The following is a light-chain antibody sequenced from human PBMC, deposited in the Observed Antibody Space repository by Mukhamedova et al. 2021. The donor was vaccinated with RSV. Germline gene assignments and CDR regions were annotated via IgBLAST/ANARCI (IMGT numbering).Light chain of an antibody. Sequence: WYQRRVHGKATKLLIYKASNLESGVPSRFSGSGSGTEFTLTISSLQPDDFATYYCQQYYTYSFTFGQGTELEIK. CDR2: KAS. V-gene: IGKV1-5*03. CDR3: QQYYTYSFT. J-gene: IGKJ2*01.